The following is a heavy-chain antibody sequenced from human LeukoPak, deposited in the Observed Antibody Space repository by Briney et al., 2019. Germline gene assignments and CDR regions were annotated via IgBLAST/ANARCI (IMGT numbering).Heavy chain of an antibody. J-gene: IGHJ5*02. CDR3: ARGVFRFDP. CDR1: GFTVSVNY. CDR2: IYSGGNT. Sequence: GGSLRLSCAAFGFTVSVNYMSWVRQAPGKGLECVSVIYSGGNTYYADSVKGRFTISRDNSKNTLYLQMNSLRAEDTAVYYCARGVFRFDPWGQGTLVTVSS. D-gene: IGHD5/OR15-5a*01. V-gene: IGHV3-66*01.